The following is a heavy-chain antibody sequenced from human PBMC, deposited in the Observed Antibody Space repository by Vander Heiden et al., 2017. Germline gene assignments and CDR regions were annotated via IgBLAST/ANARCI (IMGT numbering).Heavy chain of an antibody. CDR1: GFPFSGYA. J-gene: IGHJ4*02. V-gene: IGHV3-23*01. CDR3: AKEVEGRSQEAVFDY. Sequence: EVQLLASGGGLVQPVGSLRLPGAASGFPFSGYALSWVRQAPGKGLEWFAAISVSGGSTSYAEAGNGRFTISRDNAKNTLHMQMKRLRAEQKAVYCCAKEVEGRSQEAVFDYWGQVTLVTVSS. CDR2: ISVSGGST.